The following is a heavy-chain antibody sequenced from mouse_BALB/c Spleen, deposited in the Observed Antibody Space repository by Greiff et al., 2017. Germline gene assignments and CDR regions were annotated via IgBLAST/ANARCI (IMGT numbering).Heavy chain of an antibody. Sequence: EVKLEESGGGLVKPGGSLKLSCAASGFTFSSYAMSWVRQTPEKRLEWVASISSGGSTYYPDSVKGRFTISRDNARNILYLQMSSLRSEDTAMYYCARAITTGAMDYWGQGTSVTVSS. CDR3: ARAITTGAMDY. CDR1: GFTFSSYA. J-gene: IGHJ4*01. CDR2: ISSGGST. D-gene: IGHD1-2*01. V-gene: IGHV5-6-5*01.